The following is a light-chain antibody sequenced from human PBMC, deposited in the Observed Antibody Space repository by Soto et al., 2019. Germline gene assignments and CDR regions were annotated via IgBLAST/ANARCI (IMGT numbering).Light chain of an antibody. CDR2: GVS. CDR3: CSYARGSTYV. V-gene: IGLV2-14*01. Sequence: QSALTQPASVSGSPGQSITISCTGTASDIGAYNYVSWYLQYPGKAPKLLIYGVSNRPSGASDRFSGSKSDNTASLTISGLQAEDEGDYSCCSYARGSTYVFGTGTKLTVL. CDR1: ASDIGAYNY. J-gene: IGLJ1*01.